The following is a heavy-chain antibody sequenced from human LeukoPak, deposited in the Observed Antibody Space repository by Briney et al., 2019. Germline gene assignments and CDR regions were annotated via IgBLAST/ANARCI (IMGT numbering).Heavy chain of an antibody. CDR2: IYPGDSDT. D-gene: IGHD3-22*01. Sequence: GESLKISCKGSGYSFTSYWLGWVRQMPGKGLEWMGIIYPGDSDTRYSPSFQGQVTISADKSISTAYLQWSSLKASDTAMYYCARQRGYYDSSGYYRAGWFDPWGQGTLVTVSS. CDR1: GYSFTSYW. V-gene: IGHV5-51*01. CDR3: ARQRGYYDSSGYYRAGWFDP. J-gene: IGHJ5*02.